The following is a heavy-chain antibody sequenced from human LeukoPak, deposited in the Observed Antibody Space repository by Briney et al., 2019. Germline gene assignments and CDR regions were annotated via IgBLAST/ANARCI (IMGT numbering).Heavy chain of an antibody. CDR1: GFTFSSYG. Sequence: GGSLRLSCAASGFTFSSYGMHWLRQAPGKGLEWVAVISDDGSNKYYADSVKGRFTISRDQSKNTLYLQMNSLRAEDTAVYYCAKAGYYLYTDFDYWGQGTLVTVSS. D-gene: IGHD3-22*01. CDR3: AKAGYYLYTDFDY. J-gene: IGHJ4*02. CDR2: ISDDGSNK. V-gene: IGHV3-33*05.